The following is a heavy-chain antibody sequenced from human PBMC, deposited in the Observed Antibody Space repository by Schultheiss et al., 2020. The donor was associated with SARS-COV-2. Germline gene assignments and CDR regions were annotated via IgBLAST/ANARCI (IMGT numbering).Heavy chain of an antibody. CDR3: ARVGVPAAIRGAYYYYGMDV. Sequence: SETLSLTCTVSGGSISSGGYYWSWIRQHPGKGLEWIGEINHSGSTNYNPSLKSRVTMSVDTPKNQFSLKLSSVTAADTAVYYCARVGVPAAIRGAYYYYGMDVWGQGTTVTVSS. D-gene: IGHD2-2*02. V-gene: IGHV4-61*08. CDR1: GGSISSGGYY. CDR2: INHSGST. J-gene: IGHJ6*02.